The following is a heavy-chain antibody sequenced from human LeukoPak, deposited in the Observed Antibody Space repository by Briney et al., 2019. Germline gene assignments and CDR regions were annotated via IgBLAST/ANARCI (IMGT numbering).Heavy chain of an antibody. V-gene: IGHV3-7*01. CDR3: ARGIGGWLPVALYYFDY. D-gene: IGHD6-19*01. Sequence: GGSLRLSCAASGFTFSNYWMSWVRQAPGKGLEWVANIKQDGSEKYYVDSVKGRFTISKDNAQNSLYLQMNSLRAEDTAVYYCARGIGGWLPVALYYFDYWGQGTLVTVSS. CDR1: GFTFSNYW. J-gene: IGHJ4*02. CDR2: IKQDGSEK.